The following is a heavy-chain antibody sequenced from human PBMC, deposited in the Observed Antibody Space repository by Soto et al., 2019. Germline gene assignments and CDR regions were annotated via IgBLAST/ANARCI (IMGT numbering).Heavy chain of an antibody. Sequence: GGSLRLSCAASGFTFSSYGMHWVRQAPGKGLEWVAVISYDGSNKYYADSVKGRFTISRDNSKNTLYLQMNSLRAEDTAVYYCAKDQVSTSPDPDSYGYVYSSLPDYWGQGTLVTVSS. CDR3: AKDQVSTSPDPDSYGYVYSSLPDY. CDR2: ISYDGSNK. J-gene: IGHJ4*02. V-gene: IGHV3-30*18. D-gene: IGHD5-18*01. CDR1: GFTFSSYG.